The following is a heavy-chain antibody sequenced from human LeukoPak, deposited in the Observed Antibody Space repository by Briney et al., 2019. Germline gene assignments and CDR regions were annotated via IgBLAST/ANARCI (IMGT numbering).Heavy chain of an antibody. V-gene: IGHV1-18*01. CDR2: ISVYNGNT. D-gene: IGHD2-8*01. CDR1: GYTLTTYG. CDR3: ARVGKYEI. Sequence: ASVKVSCKAAGYTLTTYGLSWVRQAPGQGLEWMGWISVYNGNTNYAQKFQGRVTMTTDTSTSTAYVELRSLRSDDTAVYYCARVGKYEIWGQGTLVTVSS. J-gene: IGHJ4*02.